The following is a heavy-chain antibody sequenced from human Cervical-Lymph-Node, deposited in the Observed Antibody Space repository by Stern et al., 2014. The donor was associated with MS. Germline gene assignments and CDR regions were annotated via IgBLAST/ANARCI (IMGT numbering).Heavy chain of an antibody. CDR3: ARDSPSWGWCFDY. D-gene: IGHD6-19*01. CDR1: GFTFRDYY. CDR2: ISSSGSTI. V-gene: IGHV3-11*01. Sequence: VQLVESGGGLVKPGGSLRLSCAASGFTFRDYYISWIRQAPGKGLEWVSFISSSGSTIYYAASVKGRFTISRDNAKNSLYLQMNSLRAEDTAVYYCARDSPSWGWCFDYWGQGTLVTVSS. J-gene: IGHJ4*02.